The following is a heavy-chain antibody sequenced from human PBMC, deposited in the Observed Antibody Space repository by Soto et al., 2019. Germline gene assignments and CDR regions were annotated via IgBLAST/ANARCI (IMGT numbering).Heavy chain of an antibody. D-gene: IGHD1-1*01. CDR1: GGSISSGGYY. V-gene: IGHV4-31*03. CDR2: IYYSGST. Sequence: SETLSLTCTVSGGSISSGGYYWSWIRQHPGKGLEWIGYIYYSGSTYYNPSLKSRVTISVDTSKNQFSLKLSSVTAADTAVYYCARVGLKESLDLNWFDPWGQGTLVTVLL. J-gene: IGHJ5*02. CDR3: ARVGLKESLDLNWFDP.